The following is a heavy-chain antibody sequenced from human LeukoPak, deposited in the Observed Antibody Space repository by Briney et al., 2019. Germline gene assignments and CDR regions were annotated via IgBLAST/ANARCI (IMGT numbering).Heavy chain of an antibody. CDR2: MKHDGREK. CDR1: GFTFSAYW. CDR3: ASRAIYFDY. Sequence: GGSLRLSCAASGFTFSAYWMSWVRQAPGKGLEWVASMKHDGREKYYVDSVKGRFTISRDNAKKSLYLQMNSLRDEDTAVYYCASRAIYFDYWGQGTLVTVSS. J-gene: IGHJ4*02. D-gene: IGHD3-3*01. V-gene: IGHV3-7*01.